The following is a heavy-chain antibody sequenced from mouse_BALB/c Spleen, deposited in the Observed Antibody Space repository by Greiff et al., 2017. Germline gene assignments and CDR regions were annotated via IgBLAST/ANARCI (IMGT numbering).Heavy chain of an antibody. D-gene: IGHD2-12*01. CDR3: ARHYDEGGYAMDY. J-gene: IGHJ4*01. CDR1: GFSLTSYG. CDR2: IWSDGST. Sequence: QVQLQQSGPDLVAPSQSLSITCTVSGFSLTSYGVHWVRQPPGKGLEWLVVIWSDGSTTYNSALKSRLSISKDNSKSQVFLKMNSLQTDDTAMYYCARHYDEGGYAMDYWGQGTSVTVSS. V-gene: IGHV2-6-2*01.